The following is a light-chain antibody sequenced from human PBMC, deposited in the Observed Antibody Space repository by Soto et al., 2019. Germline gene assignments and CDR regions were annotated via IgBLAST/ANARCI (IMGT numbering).Light chain of an antibody. Sequence: IVLTHSPATLSFSPVKRATLSCRASHRVSSYLASYQQRPGQAPRLLIYGASTRATGIPARFSGSASGTEFTLTISSLQSEDFAIYYCQKYNNWPLNFGGGTKVDIK. V-gene: IGKV3-15*01. CDR1: HRVSSY. CDR2: GAS. CDR3: QKYNNWPLN. J-gene: IGKJ4*01.